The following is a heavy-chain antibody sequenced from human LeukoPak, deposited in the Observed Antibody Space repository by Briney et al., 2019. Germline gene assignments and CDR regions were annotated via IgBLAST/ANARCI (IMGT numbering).Heavy chain of an antibody. J-gene: IGHJ4*02. CDR1: GDSISSYY. V-gene: IGHV4-59*12. Sequence: SETLSLTCTVSGDSISSYYWSWIRQSQGKGLEWIGFLLYSGSAIYNPSLKSRATISVDTSKNQFSLKLSSVTAADTAVYYCASGRSGWYGEDYWGQGTLVTVSS. CDR3: ASGRSGWYGEDY. D-gene: IGHD6-19*01. CDR2: LLYSGSA.